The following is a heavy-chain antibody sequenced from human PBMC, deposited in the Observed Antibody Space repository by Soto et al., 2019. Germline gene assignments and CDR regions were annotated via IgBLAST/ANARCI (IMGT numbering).Heavy chain of an antibody. J-gene: IGHJ4*02. Sequence: ASVKVSCKASGYTFTSYAMHWVRQAPGQRLEWMGWINAGNGNTKYSQKFQGRVTITRDTSASTAYMELSSLRSEDTAVYYCARIMVVVTAIVYWAKATLRPVSS. V-gene: IGHV1-3*01. CDR3: ARIMVVVTAIVY. CDR2: INAGNGNT. CDR1: GYTFTSYA. D-gene: IGHD2-21*02.